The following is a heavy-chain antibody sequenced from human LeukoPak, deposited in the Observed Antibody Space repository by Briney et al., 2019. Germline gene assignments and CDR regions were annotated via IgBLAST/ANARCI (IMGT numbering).Heavy chain of an antibody. V-gene: IGHV3-33*01. Sequence: GGSLRLSCAASGFTFSSYGVHWVRQAPGKGLEWVAVIWYDGSNKYYADSVKGRFTISRDNSKNTLYLQMNSLRAEDTAVYYCARDDNYYGMDVWGQGTTVTVSS. CDR3: ARDDNYYGMDV. CDR2: IWYDGSNK. D-gene: IGHD3-9*01. CDR1: GFTFSSYG. J-gene: IGHJ6*02.